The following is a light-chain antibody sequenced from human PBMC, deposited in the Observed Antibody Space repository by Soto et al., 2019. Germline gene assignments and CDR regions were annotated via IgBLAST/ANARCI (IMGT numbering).Light chain of an antibody. J-gene: IGKJ1*01. Sequence: EVVMTQSPATLSLSPGDRATLSCRASQTVRSNLAWYQQKSGQAPRVLTHGASTRATGVPDRFSGSGSGTDFTLTISSLQSEDFAVYYCQQYNDWPRAFGQGTKVDIK. CDR2: GAS. V-gene: IGKV3-15*01. CDR1: QTVRSN. CDR3: QQYNDWPRA.